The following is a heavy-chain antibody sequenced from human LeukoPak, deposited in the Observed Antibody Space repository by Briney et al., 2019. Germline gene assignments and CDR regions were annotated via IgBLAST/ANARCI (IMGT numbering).Heavy chain of an antibody. CDR1: GGSISSRNYY. Sequence: PSETLSLTCIVSGGSISSRNYYWGWIRQPPGKGLEWIGSIHYNGDTYYNPSLTSRVSVSVDTSKNQFSLKLSSVTAADTAVYYCARESVVPAASNIFDYWGQGTLVTVSS. D-gene: IGHD2-2*01. CDR2: IHYNGDT. J-gene: IGHJ4*02. V-gene: IGHV4-39*07. CDR3: ARESVVPAASNIFDY.